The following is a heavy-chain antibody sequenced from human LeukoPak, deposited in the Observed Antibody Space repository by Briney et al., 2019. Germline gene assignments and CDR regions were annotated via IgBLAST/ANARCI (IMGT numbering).Heavy chain of an antibody. CDR3: ARDLEHCRNIVCSSSAY. CDR1: GFTFTSSA. Sequence: GASVKVSCKASGFTFTSSAMQWVRQARGQRLEWIGWIVVGSGNTNYAQKFQERVTITRDMSTSTAYMELSSLRSEDTAVYYCARDLEHCRNIVCSSSAYWGQGTLVTVSS. J-gene: IGHJ4*02. CDR2: IVVGSGNT. D-gene: IGHD2/OR15-2a*01. V-gene: IGHV1-58*02.